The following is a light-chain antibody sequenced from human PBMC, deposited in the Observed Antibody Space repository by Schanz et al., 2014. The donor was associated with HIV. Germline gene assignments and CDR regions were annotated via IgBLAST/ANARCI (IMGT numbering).Light chain of an antibody. Sequence: QSALTQPASVSGSPGQSISISCTGTSGDVGSYNYVSWYQQHPGKAPKLMIYDVSNRPSGVPDRFSGSKSGTSASLAITGLQSEDEADYYCAAWDDSLNGRVFGGGTKLTVL. CDR3: AAWDDSLNGRV. CDR2: DVS. J-gene: IGLJ3*02. CDR1: SGDVGSYNY. V-gene: IGLV2-14*03.